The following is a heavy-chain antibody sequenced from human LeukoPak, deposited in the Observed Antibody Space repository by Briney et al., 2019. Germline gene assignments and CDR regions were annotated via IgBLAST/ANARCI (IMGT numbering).Heavy chain of an antibody. Sequence: ASVKVSCKASGYTFTGYYMHWVRQAPGQGLEWMGWINPNSGGTNYAQKFQGRVTMTRDTSISTAYMELSRLRSDDTAVYYCARDRIAARPGYYFDYWGQGTLVTASS. D-gene: IGHD6-6*01. CDR2: INPNSGGT. V-gene: IGHV1-2*02. CDR1: GYTFTGYY. CDR3: ARDRIAARPGYYFDY. J-gene: IGHJ4*02.